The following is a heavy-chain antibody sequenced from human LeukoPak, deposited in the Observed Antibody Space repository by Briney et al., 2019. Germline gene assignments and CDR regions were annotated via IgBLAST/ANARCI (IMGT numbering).Heavy chain of an antibody. D-gene: IGHD3-10*01. CDR2: IYYSGST. CDR1: GGSIRSYY. Sequence: SETLSLTCTASGGSIRSYYLSWIRQPPGKGLEWIGYIYYSGSTNYNPSLKSRVTISVDTSKNQLSLKLSSVTAADTAVYYCARGGFFLDYWGQGTLVTVSS. J-gene: IGHJ4*02. CDR3: ARGGFFLDY. V-gene: IGHV4-59*01.